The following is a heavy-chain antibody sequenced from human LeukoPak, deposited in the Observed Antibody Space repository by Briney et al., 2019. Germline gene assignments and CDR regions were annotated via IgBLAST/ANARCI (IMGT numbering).Heavy chain of an antibody. CDR1: GYTFINYG. J-gene: IGHJ3*02. V-gene: IGHV1-18*01. CDR2: ISAYTGST. Sequence: GASVKVSCKASGYTFINYGLTWVRQAPGRGFEWMGWISAYTGSTNYAQKLQGRVTMPTDPSTSTAYMDLRSLRSDDTAVYYCARTVGATGAFDIWGQGTMVIVSS. CDR3: ARTVGATGAFDI. D-gene: IGHD1-26*01.